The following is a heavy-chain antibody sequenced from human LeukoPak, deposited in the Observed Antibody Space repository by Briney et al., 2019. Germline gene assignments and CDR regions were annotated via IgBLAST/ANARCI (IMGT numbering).Heavy chain of an antibody. CDR2: MDPNSGHT. D-gene: IGHD1-7*01. CDR3: TRKLRLDEH. CDR1: EYTFITSD. V-gene: IGHV1-8*01. Sequence: GASVKVSCKASEYTFITSDINWVRQASGQGLEWMGYMDPNSGHTEFARKFQGRVTMTGDTSTSTAYMELSSLTPDDTAIYYCTRKLRLDEHWGQGTLVAVSS. J-gene: IGHJ4*02.